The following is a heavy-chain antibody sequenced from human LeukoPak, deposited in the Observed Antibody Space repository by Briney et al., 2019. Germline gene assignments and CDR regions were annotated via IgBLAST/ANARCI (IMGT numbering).Heavy chain of an antibody. J-gene: IGHJ4*02. CDR3: ARDPPGGYYDFWSGYYYFDY. V-gene: IGHV1-18*01. Sequence: SVKLSCKASGYTFTSYGISWVRQAPGQGLEWMGWISAYNGNANYAQKLQGRVTMTTDISTSTAYMELRSLRSDDTAVYYCARDPPGGYYDFWSGYYYFDYWGQGTLVTVSS. CDR1: GYTFTSYG. D-gene: IGHD3-3*01. CDR2: ISAYNGNA.